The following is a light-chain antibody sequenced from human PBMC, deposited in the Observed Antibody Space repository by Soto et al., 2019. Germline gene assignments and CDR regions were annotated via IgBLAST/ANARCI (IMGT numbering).Light chain of an antibody. CDR3: CSYATSITDV. CDR1: SSDVGSYNL. V-gene: IGLV2-23*01. CDR2: EGS. Sequence: QSALTQPASVSGSPGQSITISCTGTSSDVGSYNLVSWYQQHPGKAPKLMIYEGSKRPSGVSNRFSGSRSGNTASLTISGLQAEDEADYYCCSYATSITDVFGTGTKLTVL. J-gene: IGLJ1*01.